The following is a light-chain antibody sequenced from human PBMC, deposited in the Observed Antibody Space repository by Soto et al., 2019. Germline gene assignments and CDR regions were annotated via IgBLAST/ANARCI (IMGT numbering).Light chain of an antibody. J-gene: IGKJ1*01. Sequence: IQMTQSPSTLSASIGDRVTITCRASQSINNRLACYQQKPGKAPKVLIFDASSLESGAPSRFSGSGSATEFTLTISSLQPDDFATYYCQQYSTYPWTIGQGTKVDIK. CDR2: DAS. CDR1: QSINNR. CDR3: QQYSTYPWT. V-gene: IGKV1-5*01.